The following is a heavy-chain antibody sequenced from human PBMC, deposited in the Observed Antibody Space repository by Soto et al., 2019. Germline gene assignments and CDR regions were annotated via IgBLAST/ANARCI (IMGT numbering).Heavy chain of an antibody. CDR2: INHTGGT. CDR1: GGSVNGYY. CDR3: ATRITVFGVLIPPFDP. D-gene: IGHD3-3*01. Sequence: QVHLQQWGAGLLKPSETLSLTCAVYGGSVNGYYWNWIRQPPGQGLEWIGEINHTGGTHYNPTLKSRVTMSVDTSKTQFALRLSSVTAADTAIYYCATRITVFGVLIPPFDPWGQGTQVTVSS. V-gene: IGHV4-34*02. J-gene: IGHJ5*02.